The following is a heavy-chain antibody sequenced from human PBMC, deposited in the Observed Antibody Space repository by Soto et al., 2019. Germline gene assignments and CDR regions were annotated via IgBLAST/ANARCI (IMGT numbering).Heavy chain of an antibody. CDR3: ARVVSRRWDTFNY. CDR1: GYTFTSYD. Sequence: QVQLVQSGAEVKKPGASVKVSCKASGYTFTSYDINWERQATGQGLEWMGWMNPTSGNTGYAQKFQGRVSMTRNTSITTSYMELCSLRSEDTAMYYCARVVSRRWDTFNYWGQGTLVTVSS. CDR2: MNPTSGNT. D-gene: IGHD3-16*01. J-gene: IGHJ4*02. V-gene: IGHV1-8*01.